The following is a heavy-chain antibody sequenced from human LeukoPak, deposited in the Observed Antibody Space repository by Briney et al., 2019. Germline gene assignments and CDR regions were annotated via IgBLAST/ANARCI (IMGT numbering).Heavy chain of an antibody. D-gene: IGHD2-2*01. V-gene: IGHV3-21*01. CDR1: GFTFSSYS. CDR3: ARDRNLVVPAAPLDY. Sequence: GGSLRLSCAASGFTFSSYSMNWVRQAPGKGLEWVSSISSSSSYIYYADSVKGRFTISRDNAKNSLYLQMNSLRAEDTAVYYCARDRNLVVPAAPLDYWGQGTLVTVSS. CDR2: ISSSSSYI. J-gene: IGHJ4*02.